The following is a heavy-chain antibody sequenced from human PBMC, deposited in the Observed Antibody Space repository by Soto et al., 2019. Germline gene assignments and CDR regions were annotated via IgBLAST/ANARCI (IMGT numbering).Heavy chain of an antibody. V-gene: IGHV3-66*01. D-gene: IGHD1-1*01. CDR2: IYRGGDT. Sequence: EVQLEESGGGLVQPGGSLRLSCAASGLTVSDNYIRWVRHAPGKGLEWVSVIYRGGDTHYADSVKGRLTISRDSSKNKVYLQMNSLRDEDTAVYYCASCHWNGPNDYWGQGTLVTVSS. J-gene: IGHJ4*02. CDR3: ASCHWNGPNDY. CDR1: GLTVSDNY.